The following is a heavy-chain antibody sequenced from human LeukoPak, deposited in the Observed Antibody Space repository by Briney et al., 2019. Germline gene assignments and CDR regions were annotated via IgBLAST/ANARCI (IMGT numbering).Heavy chain of an antibody. CDR3: ARADFDY. CDR1: GGSISSGSYY. Sequence: SETLSLTCTVSGGSISSGSYYWSWIRQPAGKGLEWIGRIYTSGSTNYNPSLKSRVTMSVDTSKNQFSLKLSSVTAADTAVYYCARADFDYWGQGTLVTVSS. V-gene: IGHV4-61*02. CDR2: IYTSGST. J-gene: IGHJ4*02.